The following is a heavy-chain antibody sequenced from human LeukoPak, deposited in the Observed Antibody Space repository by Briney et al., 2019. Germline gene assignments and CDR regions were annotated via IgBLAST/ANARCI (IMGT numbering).Heavy chain of an antibody. J-gene: IGHJ4*02. D-gene: IGHD1-26*01. Sequence: GGSLRLSCAASGFTFRSYAMHWVRQAPGKGLEWVAVISNDGSNKYYADSVKGRFTISRDNSKNTLYLQMNSLRAEDTAVYYCARGSRAGATFDYFDYWGQGTLVTVSS. CDR2: ISNDGSNK. CDR1: GFTFRSYA. CDR3: ARGSRAGATFDYFDY. V-gene: IGHV3-30*04.